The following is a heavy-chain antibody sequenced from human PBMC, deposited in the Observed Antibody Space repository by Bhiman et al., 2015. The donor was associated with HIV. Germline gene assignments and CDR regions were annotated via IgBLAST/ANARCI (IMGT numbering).Heavy chain of an antibody. CDR3: TKDQYSGSYVGGGFDY. Sequence: QVQLVESGGGVVQPGRSLRLSCTASGFSFSSYGMHWVRQAPGKGLEWVAVILYDGSNKYHADSVKGRFTISRDNFKNTLYLQMNSLRAEDTAVYYCTKDQYSGSYVGGGFDYWGQGTLVTVSS. D-gene: IGHD1-26*01. CDR2: ILYDGSNK. V-gene: IGHV3-30*18. J-gene: IGHJ4*02. CDR1: GFSFSSYG.